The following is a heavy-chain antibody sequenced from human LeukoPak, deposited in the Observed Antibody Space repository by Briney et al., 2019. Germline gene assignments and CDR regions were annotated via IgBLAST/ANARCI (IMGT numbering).Heavy chain of an antibody. Sequence: SETLSLTCAVYGGSFSGYYWSWIRQPPGKGLEWIGEINHSGSTNYNPSLKSRVTISVDTSKNQISLKLSSVTAADTAVYYCARLSGWPPFDHWGQGTLVTVSS. J-gene: IGHJ4*02. V-gene: IGHV4-34*01. CDR2: INHSGST. D-gene: IGHD6-19*01. CDR1: GGSFSGYY. CDR3: ARLSGWPPFDH.